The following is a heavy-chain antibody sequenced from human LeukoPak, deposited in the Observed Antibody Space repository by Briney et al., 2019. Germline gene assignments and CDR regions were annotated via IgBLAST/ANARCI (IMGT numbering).Heavy chain of an antibody. D-gene: IGHD4-23*01. V-gene: IGHV3-21*01. Sequence: GGSLRLSCAASGFTFSDYSMNWVRQAPGKGLEWVSAIIKSGSHIYYADSVKGRFTISRDNANNSLYLQMTGLRAEDTTVYYCARGRGGDNSNWFDPWGPGTLVTVSS. CDR1: GFTFSDYS. CDR2: IIKSGSHI. J-gene: IGHJ5*02. CDR3: ARGRGGDNSNWFDP.